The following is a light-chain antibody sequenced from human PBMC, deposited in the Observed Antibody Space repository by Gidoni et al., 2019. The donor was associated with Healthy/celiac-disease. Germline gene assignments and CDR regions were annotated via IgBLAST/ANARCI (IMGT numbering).Light chain of an antibody. CDR2: AAS. CDR1: QSISSY. V-gene: IGKV1-39*01. J-gene: IGKJ2*01. Sequence: DIQMTQSPPSLSASVGDRVTITCRASQSISSYLNWYQQKPGKAPKLLIYAASSLQSGVPSGFSSSGSGTDFTLTISSLQPEDFAAYYCQQSYSTLPYTFGQGTKLEIK. CDR3: QQSYSTLPYT.